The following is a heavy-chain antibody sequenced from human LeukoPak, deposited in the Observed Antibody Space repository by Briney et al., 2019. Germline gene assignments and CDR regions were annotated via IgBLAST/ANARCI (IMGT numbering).Heavy chain of an antibody. CDR1: GFSFSSYG. CDR3: ARGDYGARKGGVDY. CDR2: ISYDGSNK. J-gene: IGHJ4*02. Sequence: GGSLRLSCAASGFSFSSYGMHWVRQAPGTGLEWAAVISYDGSNKEFADSVKGRFTISRDNSKNTLYLQMNSLRPEDTAVYYCARGDYGARKGGVDYWGQGTLVTVSS. D-gene: IGHD4/OR15-4a*01. V-gene: IGHV3-30*03.